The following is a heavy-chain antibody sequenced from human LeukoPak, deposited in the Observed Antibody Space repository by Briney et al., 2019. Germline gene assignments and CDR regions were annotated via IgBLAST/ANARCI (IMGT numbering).Heavy chain of an antibody. Sequence: PSETLSLTCAVYGGSFSGYYWSWIRQPPGKGLEWIGEINHSGSTNYNPSLKSRVTISVDTSKNQFSLKLSSVTAADTAVYYCARPDYSNYIDAFDIWGKGTMVTVSS. CDR1: GGSFSGYY. CDR2: INHSGST. V-gene: IGHV4-34*01. D-gene: IGHD4-11*01. CDR3: ARPDYSNYIDAFDI. J-gene: IGHJ3*02.